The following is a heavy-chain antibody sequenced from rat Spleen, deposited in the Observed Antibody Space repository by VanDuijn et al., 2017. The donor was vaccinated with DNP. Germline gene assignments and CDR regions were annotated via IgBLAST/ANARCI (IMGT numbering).Heavy chain of an antibody. CDR2: ITYDGGRT. D-gene: IGHD1-1*01. V-gene: IGHV5-20*01. Sequence: EVQLVESGGGLVQPGRSMKLSCAASGFTFSDYGMAWVLQAPTKGLEWVASITYDGGRTSYRDSVKGRFTISRDNAKNTLYLQMNSLRSEDTATYYCIGRTVVTGAMDAWGQGTAVAVSS. J-gene: IGHJ4*01. CDR1: GFTFSDYG. CDR3: IGRTVVTGAMDA.